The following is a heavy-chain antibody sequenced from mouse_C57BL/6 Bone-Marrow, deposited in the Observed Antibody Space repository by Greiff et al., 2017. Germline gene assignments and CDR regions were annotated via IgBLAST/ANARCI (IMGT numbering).Heavy chain of an antibody. D-gene: IGHD4-1*01. CDR2: IYPGDGDT. Sequence: QVQLQQSGPELVKPGASVKISCKASGYAFSSSWMNWVKQRPGKGLEWIGRIYPGDGDTNYNGKFKGKATLTADKSSSTAYMQLSSLTSEDSAVYFCARGWDEGGDYFDYWGQGTTLTVSS. CDR1: GYAFSSSW. CDR3: ARGWDEGGDYFDY. V-gene: IGHV1-82*01. J-gene: IGHJ2*01.